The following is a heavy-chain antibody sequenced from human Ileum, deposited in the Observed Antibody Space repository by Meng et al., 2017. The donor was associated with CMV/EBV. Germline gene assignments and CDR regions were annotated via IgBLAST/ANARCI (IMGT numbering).Heavy chain of an antibody. CDR3: TTGRAH. CDR2: IKAKADGGTT. CDR1: GFTFTDAW. Sequence: VQRVGSGGGLIKPGGSLRLSCAASGFTFTDAWMSWVRQAPGKGLEWVGRIKAKADGGTTEYPAPVKGRFTISRDDSKNTLFLQMNSLKTEDTAVYYCTTGRAHWGQGTLVTVSS. V-gene: IGHV3-15*01. J-gene: IGHJ4*02.